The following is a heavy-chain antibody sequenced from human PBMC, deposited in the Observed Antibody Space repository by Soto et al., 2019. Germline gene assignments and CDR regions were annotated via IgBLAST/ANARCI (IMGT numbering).Heavy chain of an antibody. CDR2: IYPGDSDT. CDR1: GYTFTYYL. J-gene: IGHJ4*02. V-gene: IGHV5-51*01. Sequence: GESLKISCDASGYTFTYYLIAWVRQMPEKRLEWMGIIYPGDSDTRYSPSFQGQVTISDDKSISTAYLQWSSLKASDTAMYYCARHGRDGDIYYFDYWGQGTLVTVSS. CDR3: ARHGRDGDIYYFDY. D-gene: IGHD1-1*01.